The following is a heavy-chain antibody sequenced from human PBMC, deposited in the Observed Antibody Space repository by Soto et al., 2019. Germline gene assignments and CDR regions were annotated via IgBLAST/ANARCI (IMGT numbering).Heavy chain of an antibody. Sequence: PGGSLRHSCAASGFTFTNYWMTWIRQAPGPGLEWVANINKVGSEEQYVDSVKGRFTISRDNARNSVYLQVNSLRAEYTAVYYGARDIDYYRFDQLGQGTLVTVSS. CDR2: INKVGSEE. V-gene: IGHV3-7*05. D-gene: IGHD3-10*01. J-gene: IGHJ4*02. CDR1: GFTFTNYW. CDR3: ARDIDYYRFDQ.